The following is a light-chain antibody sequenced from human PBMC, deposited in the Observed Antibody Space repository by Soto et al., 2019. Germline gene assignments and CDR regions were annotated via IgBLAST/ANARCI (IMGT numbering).Light chain of an antibody. CDR1: QSVSSSY. Sequence: EIVLTQSPGTLSLSPGERATLSCRASQSVSSSYLAWYQQKPGQAPRLLIYGASSRATGIPDRFSGSGSGTDFTLTISRLEPEDFAVYYCLDTFGQGTKVEIK. CDR3: LDT. J-gene: IGKJ1*01. CDR2: GAS. V-gene: IGKV3-20*01.